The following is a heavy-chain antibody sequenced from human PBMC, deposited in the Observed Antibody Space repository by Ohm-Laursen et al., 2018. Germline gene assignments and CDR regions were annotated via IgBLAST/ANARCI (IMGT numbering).Heavy chain of an antibody. CDR3: ARDARDALRLLEIDY. CDR1: GFTFSDYY. D-gene: IGHD3-3*01. CDR2: ISSSYSTI. Sequence: SLRLSCTASGFTFSDYYMTWIRQTPGKGLEWVSYISSSYSTIYYADSVKGRFTISGDNARNSVYLEMSSLRADDTAVYYCARDARDALRLLEIDYWGQGTLVTVSS. J-gene: IGHJ4*02. V-gene: IGHV3-11*04.